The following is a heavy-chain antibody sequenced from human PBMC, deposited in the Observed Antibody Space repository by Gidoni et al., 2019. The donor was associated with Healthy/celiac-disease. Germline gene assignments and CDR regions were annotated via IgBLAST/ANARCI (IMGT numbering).Heavy chain of an antibody. Sequence: QVQLVESGGGVVQPGRSLRLSCAASGFTFSSYAMHWVRQAPGKGLEWVAVISYDGSNKYYADSVKGRFTISRDNSKNTLYLQMNSLRAEDTAVYYCARAMKGYQLLVADAFDIWGQGTMVTVSS. CDR3: ARAMKGYQLLVADAFDI. CDR1: GFTFSSYA. V-gene: IGHV3-30-3*01. D-gene: IGHD2-2*01. J-gene: IGHJ3*02. CDR2: ISYDGSNK.